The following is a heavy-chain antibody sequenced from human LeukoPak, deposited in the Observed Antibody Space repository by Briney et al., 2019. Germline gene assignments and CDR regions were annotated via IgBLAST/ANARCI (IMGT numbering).Heavy chain of an antibody. J-gene: IGHJ4*02. CDR3: ARELTAAPDY. CDR2: IRSKANSYAT. D-gene: IGHD6-25*01. CDR1: GFTFSGSA. Sequence: SGGSLRLSCAASGFTFSGSAMHWVRQASGKGLEWVGRIRSKANSYATAYAASVKGRFTISRDDSKNTAYLQMNSLKTEDTAVYYCARELTAAPDYWGQGTLVTVSS. V-gene: IGHV3-73*01.